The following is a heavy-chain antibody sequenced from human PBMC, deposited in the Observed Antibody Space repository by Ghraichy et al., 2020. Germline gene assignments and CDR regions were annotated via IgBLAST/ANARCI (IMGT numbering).Heavy chain of an antibody. CDR2: TYYRSKWYN. V-gene: IGHV6-1*01. J-gene: IGHJ5*02. CDR1: GDSVSSNSAA. CDR3: ARSANIITFGGVIVRGGFDP. D-gene: IGHD3-16*02. Sequence: TLSLTCAISGDSVSSNSAAWNWIRQSPSRGLEWLGRTYYRSKWYNDYAVSVKSRITINPDTSKNQFSLQLNSVTPEDTAVYYCARSANIITFGGVIVRGGFDPWGQGTLVTVSS.